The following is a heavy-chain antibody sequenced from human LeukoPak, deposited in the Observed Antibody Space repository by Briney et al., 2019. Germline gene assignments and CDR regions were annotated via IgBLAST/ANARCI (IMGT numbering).Heavy chain of an antibody. J-gene: IGHJ3*02. V-gene: IGHV4-39*01. Sequence: SETLSLTCTVSGGSISSSSYYWGWIRQPPGKGLEWIGSIYYSGSTYYNPSLKSRVTISVDTSKNQFSLKLSSVTAADTAVYYCASGGYDFWSGYFPHDAFDIWGQGTMVTDSS. CDR3: ASGGYDFWSGYFPHDAFDI. CDR1: GGSISSSSYY. CDR2: IYYSGST. D-gene: IGHD3-3*01.